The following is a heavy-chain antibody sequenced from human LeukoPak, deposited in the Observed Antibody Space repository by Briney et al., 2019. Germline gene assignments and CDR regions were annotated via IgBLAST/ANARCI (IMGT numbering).Heavy chain of an antibody. J-gene: IGHJ4*02. V-gene: IGHV3-49*04. Sequence: GSLRLSCTASGFTFGDYSRNWVRQAPGKGLEWVGFIRSKAYGGTTEYAASVKGRFTISRDDSKSIAYLQMNSLKTEDTAVYYCTRGRRATHDYWGQGTLVTVSS. CDR2: IRSKAYGGTT. D-gene: IGHD1-26*01. CDR3: TRGRRATHDY. CDR1: GFTFGDYS.